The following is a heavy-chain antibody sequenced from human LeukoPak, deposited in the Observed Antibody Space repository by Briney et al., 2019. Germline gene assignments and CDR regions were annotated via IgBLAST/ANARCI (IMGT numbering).Heavy chain of an antibody. CDR1: GYTFTSYD. Sequence: ASVKVSCKASGYTFTSYDINWVRQATGQGLGWMGWMNPNSGNTGYAQKFQGRVTMTRNTSISTAYMEPSSLRSEDTAVYYCAREVVAATNWFDPWGQGTLVTVSS. V-gene: IGHV1-8*01. CDR2: MNPNSGNT. CDR3: AREVVAATNWFDP. D-gene: IGHD2-15*01. J-gene: IGHJ5*02.